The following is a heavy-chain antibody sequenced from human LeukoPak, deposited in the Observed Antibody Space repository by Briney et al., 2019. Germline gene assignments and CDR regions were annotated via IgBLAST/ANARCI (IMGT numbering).Heavy chain of an antibody. CDR3: AKDQFLDY. J-gene: IGHJ4*02. CDR1: GFTFSSYW. Sequence: GGSLRLSCVVSGFTFSSYWMSWVRQAPGKGLEWVSSISRGGSSKYSADSVKGRFTISRDNAKNSLDLQMDSLRAEDTAVYYCAKDQFLDYWGQGTLVTVSS. V-gene: IGHV3-21*04. CDR2: ISRGGSSK.